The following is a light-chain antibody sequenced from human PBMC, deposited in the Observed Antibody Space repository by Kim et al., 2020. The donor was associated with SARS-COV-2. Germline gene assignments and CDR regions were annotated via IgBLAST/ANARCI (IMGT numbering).Light chain of an antibody. CDR1: QSLLHSNGYNY. J-gene: IGKJ2*02. CDR2: LGS. V-gene: IGKV2-28*01. CDR3: MQALQTPRT. Sequence: EPTCISCRSSQSLLHSNGYNYLDWYLQKPGQSPQLLIYLGSNRASGVPDRFSGSGSGTDFTLKISRVEAEDVGVYYCMQALQTPRTFGQGTKLEI.